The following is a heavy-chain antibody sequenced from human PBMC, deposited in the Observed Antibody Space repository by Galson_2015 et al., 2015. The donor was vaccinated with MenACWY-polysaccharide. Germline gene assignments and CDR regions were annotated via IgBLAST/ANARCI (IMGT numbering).Heavy chain of an antibody. CDR3: ARDSVGGSNGMDV. CDR1: GFTVSSNY. V-gene: IGHV3-66*01. J-gene: IGHJ6*02. D-gene: IGHD3-16*01. Sequence: SLRLSCAASGFTVSSNYMSWVRQAPGKGLEWVSVIYSGGSTYYADSVKGRFTISRDNSKNTLYLQMNSLRAEDTAVYYCARDSVGGSNGMDVWGQGTTVTVSS. CDR2: IYSGGST.